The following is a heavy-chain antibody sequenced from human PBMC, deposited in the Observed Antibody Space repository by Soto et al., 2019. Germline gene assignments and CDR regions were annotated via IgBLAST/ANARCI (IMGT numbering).Heavy chain of an antibody. CDR1: GYTLTEFF. CDR3: ATEKLVWTSVGRYVDR. Sequence: PAVTVSCTVSGYTLTEFFMHWVRPAPGKGLEWMGGFDPEDGGTIYAQKFQGRVTMTEDTSTDTAYMELSSLRSEDTAVYYGATEKLVWTSVGRYVDRWGRGTLVTFSS. V-gene: IGHV1-24*01. D-gene: IGHD3-16*01. J-gene: IGHJ2*01. CDR2: FDPEDGGT.